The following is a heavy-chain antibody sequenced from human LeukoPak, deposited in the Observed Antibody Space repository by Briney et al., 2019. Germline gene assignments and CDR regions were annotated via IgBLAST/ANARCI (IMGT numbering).Heavy chain of an antibody. CDR2: INAYNGNT. Sequence: ASVKVSCKASGYTYTTYGISWVRQAPGQGLEWMGWINAYNGNTNYAQKLQGRVTMTTDTSTSTAYMELRSLRSDDTAVYYCARGSHIVVVPAANWFDPWGQGTLVTVSS. CDR1: GYTYTTYG. V-gene: IGHV1-18*01. D-gene: IGHD2-2*01. CDR3: ARGSHIVVVPAANWFDP. J-gene: IGHJ5*02.